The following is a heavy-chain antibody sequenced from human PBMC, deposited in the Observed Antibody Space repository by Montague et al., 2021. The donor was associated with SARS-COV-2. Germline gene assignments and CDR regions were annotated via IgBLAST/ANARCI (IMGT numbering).Heavy chain of an antibody. D-gene: IGHD6-13*01. CDR2: INHSGST. Sequence: SETLSLTCAVYGGSFSGYYWSWIRRPPGKGLEWIGEINHSGSTNYNPSLKSRVTISVDTSKNQFSLKLSSVTAADTAVYYCAKGSYSSSWYGPKYYFDYWGQGTLVTVSS. V-gene: IGHV4-34*01. CDR3: AKGSYSSSWYGPKYYFDY. CDR1: GGSFSGYY. J-gene: IGHJ4*02.